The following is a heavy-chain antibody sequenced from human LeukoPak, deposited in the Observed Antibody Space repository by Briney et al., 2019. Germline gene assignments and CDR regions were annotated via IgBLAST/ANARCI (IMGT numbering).Heavy chain of an antibody. V-gene: IGHV4-61*05. CDR1: GGSISGRNYY. J-gene: IGHJ4*02. CDR3: TRMTTGHDY. Sequence: SETLSLTCTVSGGSISGRNYYWAWIRQTPGRGLEWIGEINHSGYTNDSPSLKSRVTLSIDTSRKQFSLNLRSVTVADTGIYYCTRMTTGHDYWGQGTLVTVSS. CDR2: INHSGYT. D-gene: IGHD4-17*01.